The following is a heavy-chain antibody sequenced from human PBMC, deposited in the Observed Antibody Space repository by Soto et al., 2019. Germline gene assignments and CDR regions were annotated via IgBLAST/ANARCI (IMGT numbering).Heavy chain of an antibody. D-gene: IGHD3-3*01. CDR2: IRSKAYGGTT. CDR3: TRDNKHYDFWSGYYRY. Sequence: EVQLVESGGGLVQPGRSLRLSCTASGFTFGDYAMSWVRQAPGKGLEWVGFIRSKAYGGTTEYAASVKGRFTISRDDSKSIAYLQMNSLKTEDTAVYYCTRDNKHYDFWSGYYRYWGQGTLVTVSS. V-gene: IGHV3-49*04. J-gene: IGHJ4*02. CDR1: GFTFGDYA.